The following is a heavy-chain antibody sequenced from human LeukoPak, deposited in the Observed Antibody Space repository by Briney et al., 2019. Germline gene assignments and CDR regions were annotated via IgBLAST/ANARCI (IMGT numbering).Heavy chain of an antibody. D-gene: IGHD4-17*01. CDR2: IYHSGST. CDR1: GYSISSDYY. V-gene: IGHV4-38-2*02. CDR3: ARAGDYGDYVGWFDP. Sequence: SETLSLTCTVSGYSISSDYYWGWIRQPPGRGLEWIGTIYHSGSTYYNPSLKSRVTIPVDTSKTQFSLKLSSVTAADTAVYYCARAGDYGDYVGWFDPWGQGTLVTVSS. J-gene: IGHJ5*02.